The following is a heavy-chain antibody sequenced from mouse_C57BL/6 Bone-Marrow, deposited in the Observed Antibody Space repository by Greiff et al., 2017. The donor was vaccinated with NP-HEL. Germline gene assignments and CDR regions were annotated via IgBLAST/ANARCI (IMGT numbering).Heavy chain of an antibody. CDR3: AIHYYGSSYGYFDV. CDR2: FHPYNDDT. D-gene: IGHD1-1*01. V-gene: IGHV1-47*01. J-gene: IGHJ1*03. CDR1: GYTFTTYP. Sequence: QVQLKESGAELVKPGASVKMSCKASGYTFTTYPIEWMKQNHGKSLEWIGNFHPYNDDTKYNEKFKGKATLTVEKSSSTVYLELSRLTSDDSAVYYCAIHYYGSSYGYFDVWGTGTTVTVSS.